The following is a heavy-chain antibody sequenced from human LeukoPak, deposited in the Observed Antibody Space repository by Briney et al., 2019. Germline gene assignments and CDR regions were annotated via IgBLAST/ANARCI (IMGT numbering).Heavy chain of an antibody. Sequence: GRSLRLSCEASGFTFNSYAMSWVRQHPGKGLDWVSVISGGGVGRTDYADSVRGRFTISRDDSKNTMYLEMNSLTVEDTAVYFCAKEDPWFGDAFDLWGQGTLVTVSS. D-gene: IGHD3-10*01. CDR1: GFTFNSYA. V-gene: IGHV3-23*01. CDR3: AKEDPWFGDAFDL. CDR2: ISGGGVGRT. J-gene: IGHJ3*01.